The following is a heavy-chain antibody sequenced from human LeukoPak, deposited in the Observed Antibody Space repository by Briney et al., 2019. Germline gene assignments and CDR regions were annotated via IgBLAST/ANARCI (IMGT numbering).Heavy chain of an antibody. J-gene: IGHJ2*01. CDR2: IYYSGST. CDR1: GGSISSYY. D-gene: IGHD5-24*01. V-gene: IGHV4-59*01. Sequence: SETLSLTCTVSGGSISSYYWSRIRQPPGKGLEWIGYIYYSGSTNYNPSLKSRVTISVDTSKNQFSLKLSSVTAADTAVYYCARDMDGQAGYFDLWGRGTLVTVSS. CDR3: ARDMDGQAGYFDL.